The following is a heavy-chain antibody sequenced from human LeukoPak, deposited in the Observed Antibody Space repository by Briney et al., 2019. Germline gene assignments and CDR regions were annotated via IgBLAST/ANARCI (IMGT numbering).Heavy chain of an antibody. CDR3: ARDRGNVLLWFGEFYGMDV. CDR2: IKQDGSEK. V-gene: IGHV3-7*01. D-gene: IGHD3-10*01. J-gene: IGHJ6*02. CDR1: GFTFSSYW. Sequence: PGGSLRLSCAASGFTFSSYWMSWVRQAPGKGLEWVANIKQDGSEKYYVDSVKGRFTISRDNAKNSLYLQMNSLRAEDTAVYYCARDRGNVLLWFGEFYGMDVWGQGTTVTVSS.